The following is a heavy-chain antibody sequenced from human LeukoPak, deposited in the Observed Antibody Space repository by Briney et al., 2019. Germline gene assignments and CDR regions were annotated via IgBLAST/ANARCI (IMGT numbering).Heavy chain of an antibody. CDR2: ISSSNSYI. CDR1: GFTFSTYI. D-gene: IGHD3-22*01. CDR3: ARVEDYYDSSGYSAWDY. Sequence: GGSLRLSCAASGFTFSTYIMTWVRQAPGKGLEWVSSISSSNSYIYYADSVKGRFTISRDNAKSSLYLQMNSLRAEDTAVYYCARVEDYYDSSGYSAWDYWGQGTLVTVSS. V-gene: IGHV3-21*01. J-gene: IGHJ4*02.